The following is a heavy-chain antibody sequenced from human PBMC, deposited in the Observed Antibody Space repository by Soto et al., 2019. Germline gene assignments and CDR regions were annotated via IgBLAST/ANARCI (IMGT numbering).Heavy chain of an antibody. Sequence: GGSLRLSCAASGFTFSSYGMHWVRQAPGKGLEWVAVISYDGSNKYYADSVKGRFTISRDNSKNTPYLQMNSLRAEDTAVYYCAKDTVPVSSGSYYYDYWGQGTLVTVSS. CDR2: ISYDGSNK. J-gene: IGHJ4*02. D-gene: IGHD1-26*01. CDR1: GFTFSSYG. V-gene: IGHV3-30*18. CDR3: AKDTVPVSSGSYYYDY.